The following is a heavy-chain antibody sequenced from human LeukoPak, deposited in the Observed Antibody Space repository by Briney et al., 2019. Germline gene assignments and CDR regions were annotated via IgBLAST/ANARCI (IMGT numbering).Heavy chain of an antibody. CDR3: VKLSLTAAGRGKTWFDL. Sequence: GGSLRLSCEGSGFSFSSYSVSRVREAPGKGLEWGSSFSGSGGRIYFADSVKGRFNISRDNVKKTGYMQMNSLRVEDTAIYYCVKLSLTAAGRGKTWFDLWGQGTLVSVSS. D-gene: IGHD6-13*01. V-gene: IGHV3-23*01. CDR2: FSGSGGRI. CDR1: GFSFSSYS. J-gene: IGHJ5*01.